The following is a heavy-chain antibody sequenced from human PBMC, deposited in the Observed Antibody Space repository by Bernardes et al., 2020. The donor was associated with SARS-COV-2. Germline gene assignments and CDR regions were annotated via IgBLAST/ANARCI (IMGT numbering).Heavy chain of an antibody. Sequence: GSLRLSCAASGFTFSSYDMHWVRQATGKGLEWVSAIGTAGDTYYPGPVKGRFTISRENAKNSLYLQMNSLRAGDTAVYYCARASPYDFWSGYSLDYWGQGTLVTVSS. CDR1: GFTFSSYD. J-gene: IGHJ4*02. V-gene: IGHV3-13*04. CDR2: IGTAGDT. CDR3: ARASPYDFWSGYSLDY. D-gene: IGHD3-3*01.